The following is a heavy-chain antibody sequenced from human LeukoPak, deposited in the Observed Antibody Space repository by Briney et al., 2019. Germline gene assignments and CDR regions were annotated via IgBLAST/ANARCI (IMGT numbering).Heavy chain of an antibody. D-gene: IGHD3-22*01. CDR1: GYTFTSYY. V-gene: IGHV1-46*01. CDR2: INPSGGST. J-gene: IGHJ4*02. Sequence: ASVKVSCKASGYTFTSYYMHWVRQAPGQGLEWMGIINPSGGSTSYAQKFQGRVTMTRDMSTSTVYMGLSSLRSEDTAVYYCARDPATMIYFDYWGQGTLVTVSS. CDR3: ARDPATMIYFDY.